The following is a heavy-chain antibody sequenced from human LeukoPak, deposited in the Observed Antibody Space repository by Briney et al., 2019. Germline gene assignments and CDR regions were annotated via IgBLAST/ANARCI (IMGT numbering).Heavy chain of an antibody. CDR3: AREAVVVPAAYYYYYYYMDV. V-gene: IGHV1-69*05. J-gene: IGHJ6*03. CDR2: IIPIFGTA. Sequence: SVKVSCKASGGTFSSYAISWVRQAPGQGLEWMGGIIPIFGTANYAQKLQGRVTMTTDTSTSTAYMELRSLRSDDTAVYYCAREAVVVPAAYYYYYYYMDVWGKGTTVTVSS. D-gene: IGHD2-2*01. CDR1: GGTFSSYA.